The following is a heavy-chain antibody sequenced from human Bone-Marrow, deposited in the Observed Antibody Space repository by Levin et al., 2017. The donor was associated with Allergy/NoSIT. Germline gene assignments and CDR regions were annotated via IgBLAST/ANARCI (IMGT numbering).Heavy chain of an antibody. V-gene: IGHV3-23*01. CDR3: AKGRVFGDYEGPLDY. J-gene: IGHJ4*02. Sequence: GGSLRLSCAASGFTFASYAMSWVRQAPGKGLEWVSSISGSGGGTYYAESVKGRFTISRDNSKSMVYLQMDSLRVEDTAVYYCAKGRVFGDYEGPLDYWGQGTLVPVSS. CDR2: ISGSGGGT. D-gene: IGHD4-17*01. CDR1: GFTFASYA.